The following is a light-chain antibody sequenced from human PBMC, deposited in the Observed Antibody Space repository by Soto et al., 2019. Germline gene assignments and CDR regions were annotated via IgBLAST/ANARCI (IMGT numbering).Light chain of an antibody. CDR3: QQYNDYSWK. J-gene: IGKJ1*01. V-gene: IGKV1-5*03. Sequence: DIQFTQSPSFLSASVGDRVTITCRASQGISSYLAWYQQKPGKAPRLLIYKASTLEIGVPSRFSGSGSGTEFTLTISSLQPDDVAIYYCQQYNDYSWKFGQGTKVDIK. CDR1: QGISSY. CDR2: KAS.